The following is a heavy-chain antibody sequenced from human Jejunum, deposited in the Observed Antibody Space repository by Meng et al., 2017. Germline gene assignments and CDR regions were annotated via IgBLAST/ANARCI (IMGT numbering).Heavy chain of an antibody. D-gene: IGHD3-10*01. J-gene: IGHJ5*02. CDR3: ARDRDYGSGSYFVDP. CDR1: GFTFSSYS. CDR2: ISGTTSSNKI. Sequence: GESLKISCAASGFTFSSYSMNWVRQAPGKGLEWVSFISGTTSSNKILYADSVKGRFTISRDNAKNTLYLQMNSLRAEDTAVYYCARDRDYGSGSYFVDPWGQGTLVTVSS. V-gene: IGHV3-21*01.